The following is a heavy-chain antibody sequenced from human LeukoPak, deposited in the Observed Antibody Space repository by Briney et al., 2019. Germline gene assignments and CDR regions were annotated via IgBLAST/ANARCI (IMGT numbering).Heavy chain of an antibody. CDR1: GFTFSSYA. V-gene: IGHV3-64*01. CDR2: ISSNGGST. D-gene: IGHD6-13*01. CDR3: AKDRETTASGTFDY. J-gene: IGHJ4*02. Sequence: PGGSLRLSCAASGFTFSSYAMHCVRQAPGKGLEYVSAISSNGGSTYYANSVKGRFTISRDNSNNTLYLQMNSLRAEDTGVYYCAKDRETTASGTFDYWGQGTLVTVSS.